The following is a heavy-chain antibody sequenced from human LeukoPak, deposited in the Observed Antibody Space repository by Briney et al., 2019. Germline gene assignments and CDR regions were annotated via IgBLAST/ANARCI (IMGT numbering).Heavy chain of an antibody. CDR1: GFTFSIYS. CDR2: ITGNSNYI. D-gene: IGHD4-23*01. CDR3: ARDYGGSSPFDY. Sequence: GGSLRLSCAASGFTFSIYSINWVRQAPGKGLEWVSFITGNSNYIYYADSVKGRFTISRDNAKNSLYLQMNSLRAEDTAVYYCARDYGGSSPFDYWGQGTLVTVSS. V-gene: IGHV3-21*03. J-gene: IGHJ4*02.